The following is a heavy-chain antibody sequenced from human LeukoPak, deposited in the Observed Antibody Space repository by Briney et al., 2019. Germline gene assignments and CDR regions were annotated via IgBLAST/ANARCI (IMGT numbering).Heavy chain of an antibody. D-gene: IGHD2-15*01. CDR1: GFTFSSFE. CDR3: ARGIVVVVADRSNWFDP. J-gene: IGHJ5*02. V-gene: IGHV3-48*03. Sequence: GGSLRLSCAVSGFTFSSFEMNWVRQAPGKGLEWVSYISSSGSIIYYADSVEGRFTISRDNSKNTLYLQMNSLKVEDTAVYYCARGIVVVVADRSNWFDPWGQGTLVTVSS. CDR2: ISSSGSII.